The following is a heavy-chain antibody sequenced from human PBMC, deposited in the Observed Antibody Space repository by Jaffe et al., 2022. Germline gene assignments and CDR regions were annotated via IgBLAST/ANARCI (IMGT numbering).Heavy chain of an antibody. J-gene: IGHJ6*03. CDR3: AIGPPIAVAGTDYYYYYMDV. CDR1: GGTFSSYA. D-gene: IGHD6-19*01. CDR2: IIPIFGTA. Sequence: QVQLVQSGAEVKKPGSSVKVSCKASGGTFSSYAISWVRQAPGQGLEWMGGIIPIFGTANYAQKFQGRVTITTDESTSTAYMELSSLRSEDTAVYYCAIGPPIAVAGTDYYYYYMDVWGKGTTVTVSS. V-gene: IGHV1-69*05.